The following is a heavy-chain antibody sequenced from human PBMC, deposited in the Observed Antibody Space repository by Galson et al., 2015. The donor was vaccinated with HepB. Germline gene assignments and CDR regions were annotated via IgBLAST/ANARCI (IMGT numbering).Heavy chain of an antibody. CDR1: GFTFSSYA. CDR3: ARDRLGDY. V-gene: IGHV3-30-3*01. D-gene: IGHD6-25*01. J-gene: IGHJ4*02. CDR2: ISYDGSNK. Sequence: LRLSCAASGFTFSSYAMHWVRQAPGKGLEWVAVISYDGSNKYYADSVKGRFTISRDNSKNTLYLQMNSLRAEDTAVYYCARDRLGDYWGQGTLVTVSS.